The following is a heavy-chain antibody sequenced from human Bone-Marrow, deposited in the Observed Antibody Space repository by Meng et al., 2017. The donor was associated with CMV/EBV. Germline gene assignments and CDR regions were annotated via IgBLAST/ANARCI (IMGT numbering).Heavy chain of an antibody. V-gene: IGHV3-74*01. D-gene: IGHD6-13*01. J-gene: IGHJ5*02. CDR3: ARPFLIPAAGTDGWFDP. CDR1: GFTFSSYW. Sequence: GEYLKISCAASGFTFSSYWMHWVRQAPGKGLVWVSRINSDGTGTSYADSVKGRFTISRDNAKNTLYLQMNSLRAEDTAVYYCARPFLIPAAGTDGWFDPWGQGTLVTVSS. CDR2: INSDGTGT.